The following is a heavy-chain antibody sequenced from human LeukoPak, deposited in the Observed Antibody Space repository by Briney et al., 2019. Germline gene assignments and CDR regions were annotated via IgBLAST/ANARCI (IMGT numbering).Heavy chain of an antibody. V-gene: IGHV4-59*08. Sequence: PSETLSLTCTVSGGSISNYYWSWIGQPPGEGLEWIGYIYYNGMTNYNPSLKSRVTISVDTSRNQVSLKLSSVTAADTAVYYCATYSSSFYFYYGTDVWGQGTTVTVSS. J-gene: IGHJ6*02. CDR2: IYYNGMT. CDR1: GGSISNYY. CDR3: ATYSSSFYFYYGTDV. D-gene: IGHD6-6*01.